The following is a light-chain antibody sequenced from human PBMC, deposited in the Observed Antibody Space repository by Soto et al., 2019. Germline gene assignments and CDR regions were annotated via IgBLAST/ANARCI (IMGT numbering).Light chain of an antibody. CDR3: QQYNNWPLT. J-gene: IGKJ4*01. CDR2: VAS. CDR1: QSIRSN. Sequence: EIVMTQSPATLSASPGERVTLSCRASQSIRSNLAWYQQRPGQTPRLLIFVASTRATGIPARFTGSGSGTEFTLTISSLQSDDFAMYYCQQYNNWPLTFGAGTKVDIK. V-gene: IGKV3-15*01.